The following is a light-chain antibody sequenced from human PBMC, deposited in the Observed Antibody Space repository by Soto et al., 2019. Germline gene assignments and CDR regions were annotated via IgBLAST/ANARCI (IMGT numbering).Light chain of an antibody. Sequence: QSALTQPASVSGSPGQSITISCTGTSSDVGGYNYVSWYQQHPGKAPKLMIYEVSNRPSGVSNRFSGSKSGNTASLTISGLQAEDEAAYYCSSYKSSSTLNVFGTGTKVTV. CDR2: EVS. CDR3: SSYKSSSTLNV. J-gene: IGLJ1*01. CDR1: SSDVGGYNY. V-gene: IGLV2-14*01.